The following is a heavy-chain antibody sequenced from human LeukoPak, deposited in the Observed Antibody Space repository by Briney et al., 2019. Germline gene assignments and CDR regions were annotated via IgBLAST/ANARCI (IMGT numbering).Heavy chain of an antibody. CDR3: ARAKVKTGYWFDP. Sequence: ASVKVSCKASGYTLTGNYMHWVRQAPGQGLEWMGWINPNSGDTNYAQEFQGRVTMTRDTSISTAYMELTGLMSDDTAVYYCARAKVKTGYWFDPWGQGTLVTVSS. V-gene: IGHV1-2*02. CDR2: INPNSGDT. J-gene: IGHJ5*02. CDR1: GYTLTGNY.